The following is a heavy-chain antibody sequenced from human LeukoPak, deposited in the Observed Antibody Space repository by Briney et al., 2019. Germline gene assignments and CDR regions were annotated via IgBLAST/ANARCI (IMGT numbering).Heavy chain of an antibody. CDR1: GFTFSRSD. V-gene: IGHV3-13*01. J-gene: IGHJ5*02. CDR3: AKDLPTWFDP. CDR2: IGTAGDT. Sequence: SGGSLRLSCAASGFTFSRSDMHWVRQVTGKGLEWVSGIGTAGDTFYPDSVKGRFTISRENGKNSLYLQMNSLRVDDTAIYFCAKDLPTWFDPWGQGTLVTVSS.